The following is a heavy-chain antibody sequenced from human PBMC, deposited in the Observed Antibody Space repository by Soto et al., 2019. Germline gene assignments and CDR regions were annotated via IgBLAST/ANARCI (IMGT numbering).Heavy chain of an antibody. V-gene: IGHV3-23*04. CDR1: GFIFSDYA. Sequence: ELLLVESGGGLVQPGGSLRLSCAASGFIFSDYAMYWVRQAPGKGLEWVSVISGSDGTTYYADSVRGRFTMSRDNSRNTIYLQMMSLRAEDTAVYYCAKVIGGSESYWGGSHYYYALDVWGQGTTVTVSS. D-gene: IGHD3-10*01. CDR2: ISGSDGTT. J-gene: IGHJ6*02. CDR3: AKVIGGSESYWGGSHYYYALDV.